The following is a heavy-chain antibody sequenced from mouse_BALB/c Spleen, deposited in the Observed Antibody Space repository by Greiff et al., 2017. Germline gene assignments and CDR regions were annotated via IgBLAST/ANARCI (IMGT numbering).Heavy chain of an antibody. V-gene: IGHV6-6*01. CDR3: TRGTTARGFAY. D-gene: IGHD1-2*01. CDR1: GFTFSDAW. CDR2: IRSTANNHAT. J-gene: IGHJ3*01. Sequence: EVKLVESGGGLVQPGGSMKLSCAASGFTFSDAWMDWVRQSPEKGLELVAEIRSTANNHATYYAESVKGRLTISRDDSKSIVYLQMNSLRAADTGIYYGTRGTTARGFAYWGPGTLVTVSA.